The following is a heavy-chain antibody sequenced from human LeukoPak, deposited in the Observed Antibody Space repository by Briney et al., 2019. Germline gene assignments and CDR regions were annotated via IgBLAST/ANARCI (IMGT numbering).Heavy chain of an antibody. V-gene: IGHV3-23*01. Sequence: GGSLRLSCAASGFTFGLYAINWVRQAPGKGLEWVSAISGSGDNTYYADSVKGRFTVSRDNSKNTLYVQMKSLRAEDTAVYYCAKDFVVVPGNVNYFDYWGQGTLVTVSS. CDR3: AKDFVVVPGNVNYFDY. CDR2: ISGSGDNT. J-gene: IGHJ4*02. D-gene: IGHD2-21*02. CDR1: GFTFGLYA.